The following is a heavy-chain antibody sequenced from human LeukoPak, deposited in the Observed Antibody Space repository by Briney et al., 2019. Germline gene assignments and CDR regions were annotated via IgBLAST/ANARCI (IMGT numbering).Heavy chain of an antibody. CDR1: GFTFSSYA. Sequence: GRSLRLSCAASGFTFSSYAMGWVRQAPGKGLEWVSAISGSDGSTYYADSVKGRFTISRDNSKNTLYLQMNSLGAEDTAVYYCAKAFRVATQDDYWGQGTLVTVSS. J-gene: IGHJ4*02. CDR2: ISGSDGST. D-gene: IGHD5-12*01. CDR3: AKAFRVATQDDY. V-gene: IGHV3-23*01.